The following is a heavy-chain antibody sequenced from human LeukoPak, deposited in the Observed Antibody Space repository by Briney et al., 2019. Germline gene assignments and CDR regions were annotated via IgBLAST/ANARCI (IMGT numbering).Heavy chain of an antibody. V-gene: IGHV1-18*01. J-gene: IGHJ5*02. Sequence: ASVKVSCEASGYTFTSYGISWVRQAPGQGLEWMGWISTYNGNTNYAQKLQGRVTMTTDTSTSTAYMELRSLRSDDTAVYYCARVVPRYYDTSGANWFDPWGQGTLVTVSS. CDR1: GYTFTSYG. CDR3: ARVVPRYYDTSGANWFDP. CDR2: ISTYNGNT. D-gene: IGHD3-22*01.